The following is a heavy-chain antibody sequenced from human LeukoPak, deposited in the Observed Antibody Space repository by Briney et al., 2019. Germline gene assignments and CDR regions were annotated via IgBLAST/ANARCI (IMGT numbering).Heavy chain of an antibody. CDR3: TTPPRVAAAGYDY. D-gene: IGHD6-13*01. CDR2: IKSKTDGGTT. V-gene: IGHV3-15*01. Sequence: AGGSLRLSCAASGFTFSNAWMSWVRQAPGKGLEWVGRIKSKTDGGTTDYAAPVKGRFTISRDDSKNTLYLQMISLKTEDTAVYYCTTPPRVAAAGYDYWGQGTLVTVSS. CDR1: GFTFSNAW. J-gene: IGHJ4*02.